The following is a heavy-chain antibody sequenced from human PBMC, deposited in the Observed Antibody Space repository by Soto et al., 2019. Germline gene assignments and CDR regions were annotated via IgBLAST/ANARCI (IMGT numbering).Heavy chain of an antibody. CDR3: ATHASLYGYRYDYTGDY. J-gene: IGHJ4*02. D-gene: IGHD5-18*01. V-gene: IGHV3-33*01. CDR2: IWYDGSNK. Sequence: QVQLVESGGGVVQPGRSLRLSCAASGFTFSSYGMHWVRQAPGKGLEWGAVIWYDGSNKYYADSVKGRFTISRDNSKNTLYLQMNRLEAEDTAVYYCATHASLYGYRYDYTGDYWGQGTLVTVSS. CDR1: GFTFSSYG.